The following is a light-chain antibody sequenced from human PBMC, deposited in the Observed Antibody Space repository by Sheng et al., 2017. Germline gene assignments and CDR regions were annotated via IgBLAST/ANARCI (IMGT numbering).Light chain of an antibody. CDR3: QQYNHWPLT. CDR2: GAS. CDR1: QSVSNSY. Sequence: EIVLTQSPGTLSLSPGERATLSCRASQSVSNSYLAWYQQKPGQAPRLLMYGASNRATGVPDRFSGSGSGTEFTLTISSLQSEDCAVYYCQQYNHWPLTFGGGTKVEIK. J-gene: IGKJ4*01. V-gene: IGKV3-20*01.